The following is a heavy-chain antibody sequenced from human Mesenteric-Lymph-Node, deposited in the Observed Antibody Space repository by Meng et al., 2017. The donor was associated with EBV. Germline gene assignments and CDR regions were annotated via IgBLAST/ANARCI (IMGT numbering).Heavy chain of an antibody. CDR1: GYTFNNYA. J-gene: IGHJ5*02. CDR3: ALVFYARYNWFDP. CDR2: INVGNGNT. V-gene: IGHV1-3*01. D-gene: IGHD2-2*01. Sequence: HVHRVQYGGAVKKPGASWQIACMASGYTFNNYALEWVRQTPGQRLEWMGWINVGNGNTKYSKKFEGRVTISRDTSANTAYVELSSLRSEDTAVYYCALVFYARYNWFDPWGQGTLVTVSS.